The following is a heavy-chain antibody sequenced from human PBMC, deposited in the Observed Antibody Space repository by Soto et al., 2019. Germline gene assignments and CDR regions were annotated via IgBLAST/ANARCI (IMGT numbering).Heavy chain of an antibody. V-gene: IGHV1-18*01. Sequence: GASVKVSCKASGYTFTSYGISWVRQAPGQGLEWMGWISAYNGNTNYAQKLQGRVTMTTDTSTSTAYMELRSLRSDDTAVYYCARLTGWVIAARPNDAFDIWGQGTMVTVSS. CDR3: ARLTGWVIAARPNDAFDI. CDR1: GYTFTSYG. CDR2: ISAYNGNT. D-gene: IGHD6-6*01. J-gene: IGHJ3*02.